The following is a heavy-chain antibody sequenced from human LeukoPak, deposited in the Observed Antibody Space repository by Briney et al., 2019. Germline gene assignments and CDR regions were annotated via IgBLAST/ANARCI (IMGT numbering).Heavy chain of an antibody. J-gene: IGHJ3*02. CDR3: GASRQYVGAFDI. V-gene: IGHV3-48*03. CDR1: GFTFSTYE. CDR2: ISSGGTTI. D-gene: IGHD3-16*01. Sequence: GGSLRLSCAASGFTFSTYELYWVRQAPGKGLEWISYISSGGTTIKYADSVRGRFTISRDDGRESLYLQMNSLRVEDTAIYYCGASRQYVGAFDIWGQGTLVGVSS.